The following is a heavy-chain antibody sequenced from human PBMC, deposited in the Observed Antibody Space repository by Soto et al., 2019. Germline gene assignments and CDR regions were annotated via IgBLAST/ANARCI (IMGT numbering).Heavy chain of an antibody. D-gene: IGHD6-13*01. V-gene: IGHV3-53*04. Sequence: PGGSLRLSCAVSGFAVNYNYMTWVRQAPGKGLEWVSVIYTDDSTYYADSVKGRFTISRHNSKNTLYLQMNSLRAEDTAVYYCARGVAAAGFDPWGQGTLVTVSS. CDR1: GFAVNYNY. CDR3: ARGVAAAGFDP. CDR2: IYTDDST. J-gene: IGHJ5*02.